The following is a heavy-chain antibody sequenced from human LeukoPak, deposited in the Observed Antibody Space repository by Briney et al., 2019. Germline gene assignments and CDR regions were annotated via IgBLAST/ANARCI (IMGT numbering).Heavy chain of an antibody. V-gene: IGHV3-21*01. J-gene: IGHJ4*02. CDR3: AREPIYGLNFDY. Sequence: GRSLRLSCAASGFTFSSYSMNWVRQDPGKGLEGVSSISSSGSYIYYADSVKGRFTISRDNANKSLYLQLNSLRAEDTAVYFCAREPIYGLNFDYWGQGTLVTVSS. D-gene: IGHD2/OR15-2a*01. CDR2: ISSSGSYI. CDR1: GFTFSSYS.